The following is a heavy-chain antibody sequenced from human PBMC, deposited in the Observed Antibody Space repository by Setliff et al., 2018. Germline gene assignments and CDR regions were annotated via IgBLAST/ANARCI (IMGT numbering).Heavy chain of an antibody. CDR1: GYSISSDHY. J-gene: IGHJ4*02. V-gene: IGHV4-38-2*01. CDR2: IYHSGSA. CDR3: ARGRNIAARLLDS. Sequence: SETLSLTCAVSGYSISSDHYWGWIRQPPGKGLEWIGSIYHSGSAYYNPSLKSRVTISVDTSKNQFSLKLSSVTAADRAVYYCARGRNIAARLLDSWGQGTLVTVSS. D-gene: IGHD6-6*01.